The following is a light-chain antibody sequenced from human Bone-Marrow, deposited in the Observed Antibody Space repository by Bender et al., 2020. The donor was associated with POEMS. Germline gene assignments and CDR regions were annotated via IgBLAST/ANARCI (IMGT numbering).Light chain of an antibody. CDR3: SSYTRDSTCVM. Sequence: QSALTQPPSVSASPGQSVTISCTGGHNDIGSYDYVSWYQQHPGKAPKVIIYDVTYRPSGVPDRFSGYKSGDAAYLTISGLQADDEAVYYCSSYTRDSTCVMFGGGTFLTVL. V-gene: IGLV2-14*03. CDR2: DVT. J-gene: IGLJ3*02. CDR1: HNDIGSYDY.